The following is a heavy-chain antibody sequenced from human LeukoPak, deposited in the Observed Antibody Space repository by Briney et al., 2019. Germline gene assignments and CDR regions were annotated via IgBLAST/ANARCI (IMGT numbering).Heavy chain of an antibody. CDR3: VNALRHNSGWYFQH. J-gene: IGHJ1*01. D-gene: IGHD6-19*01. V-gene: IGHV3-30*18. Sequence: GGSLRLSCAASGFTFSSYGMHWVRQAPGKGLEWVAVISYDGSNKYYADSVKGRFTISRDNSKNTLYLQMNSLRAEDSAVYYCVNALRHNSGWYFQHWGQGTLVTVSS. CDR2: ISYDGSNK. CDR1: GFTFSSYG.